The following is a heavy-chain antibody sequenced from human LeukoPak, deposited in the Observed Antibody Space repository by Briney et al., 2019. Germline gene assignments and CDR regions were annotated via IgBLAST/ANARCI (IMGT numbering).Heavy chain of an antibody. D-gene: IGHD6-19*01. CDR3: AREGQKNIAVAGKFDY. CDR1: GYSISSGYY. J-gene: IGHJ4*02. Sequence: PSETLSLTCAVSGYSISSGYYWGWIRQPPGKGLEWIGIIYHSGSTHYNPSLKSRVTISVDTPKNQFSLKLSSVTAADTAVYYCAREGQKNIAVAGKFDYWGQGTLVTVSS. CDR2: IYHSGST. V-gene: IGHV4-38-2*02.